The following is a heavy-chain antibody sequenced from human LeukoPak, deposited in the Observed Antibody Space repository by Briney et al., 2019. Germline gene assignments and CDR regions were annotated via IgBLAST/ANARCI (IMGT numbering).Heavy chain of an antibody. J-gene: IGHJ3*02. D-gene: IGHD3-22*01. CDR2: INPNSGGT. V-gene: IGHV1-2*02. CDR3: ASHYYDSSGYYGSAFDI. CDR1: GYTFTGYY. Sequence: ASVKVSCKASGYTFTGYYMHWVRQAPGQGLEWMGWINPNSGGTNYAQKFQGRVTMTRDTSISTAYMELSRLRSDDTAVYYCASHYYDSSGYYGSAFDIWGQGTMVTVSS.